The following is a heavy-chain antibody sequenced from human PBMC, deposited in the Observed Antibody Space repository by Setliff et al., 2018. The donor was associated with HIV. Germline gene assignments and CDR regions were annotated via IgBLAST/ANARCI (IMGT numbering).Heavy chain of an antibody. J-gene: IGHJ3*02. CDR2: ISSSSSYI. V-gene: IGHV3-21*01. CDR1: GITFSSYS. CDR3: ARVTSEMATFYDAFDI. D-gene: IGHD5-12*01. Sequence: LRLSCAASGITFSSYSMNWVRQAPGKGLEWVSSISSSSSYIYYADSVKGRFTISRDNAKNSLYLQMNSLRAEDTAVYYCARVTSEMATFYDAFDIWGQGTMVTVSS.